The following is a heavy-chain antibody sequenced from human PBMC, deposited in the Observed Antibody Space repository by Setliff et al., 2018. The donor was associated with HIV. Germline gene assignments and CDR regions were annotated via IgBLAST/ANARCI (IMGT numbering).Heavy chain of an antibody. D-gene: IGHD3-22*01. J-gene: IGHJ3*02. Sequence: GGSLRLSCAASGFIFSSYGMYWVRQAPGKGLEWVAGIWYDGSKKYYGDSVKGRFTISRDNSKNTLYLQMDSLRAEDTAVYYCAKEGYYDSSGYYQEADAFDIWGQGTMVTVSS. CDR2: IWYDGSKK. CDR1: GFIFSSYG. V-gene: IGHV3-33*06. CDR3: AKEGYYDSSGYYQEADAFDI.